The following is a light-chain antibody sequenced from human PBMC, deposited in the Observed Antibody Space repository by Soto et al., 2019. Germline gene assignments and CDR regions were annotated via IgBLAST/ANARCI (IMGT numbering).Light chain of an antibody. CDR2: EGS. Sequence: QSVLTQPASVSGSPGQSITISCTGTSSDVGSYNVVSWYQQHPGKAPKLIIYEGSKRPSGVSNRFSGSKSGNTASLTISGLQAEDEADYYCCSYVSSSTVWVFGGGTKLTVL. CDR3: CSYVSSSTVWV. CDR1: SSDVGSYNV. J-gene: IGLJ3*02. V-gene: IGLV2-23*03.